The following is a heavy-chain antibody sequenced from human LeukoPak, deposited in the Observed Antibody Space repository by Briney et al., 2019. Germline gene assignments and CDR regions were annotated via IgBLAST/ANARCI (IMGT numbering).Heavy chain of an antibody. V-gene: IGHV1-18*01. D-gene: IGHD2-15*01. Sequence: ASVKVSCKTSGYTFTGYALSWVRQAPGQGLEWMGWMDVYNDDANYAQKFQGRVTMTTDTSRSTAHMELSSLRSEDTAVYYCARLLVGGSSRFMDYWGQGTLVTVSS. CDR3: ARLLVGGSSRFMDY. J-gene: IGHJ4*02. CDR1: GYTFTGYA. CDR2: MDVYNDDA.